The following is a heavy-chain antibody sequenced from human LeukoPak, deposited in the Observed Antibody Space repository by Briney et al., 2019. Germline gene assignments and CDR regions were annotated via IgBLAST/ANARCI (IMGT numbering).Heavy chain of an antibody. CDR2: INPNSGGT. V-gene: IGHV1-2*02. J-gene: IGHJ6*02. Sequence: ASVKVSCKASGYTFTGYYMHWVRQAPGQGLEWMGWINPNSGGTNYAQKFQGRVTMTRDTSISTAYMELSRLRSDDTAVYYCARAGDQAPYYYGMDVWGQGTTVTVSS. CDR3: ARAGDQAPYYYGMDV. D-gene: IGHD7-27*01. CDR1: GYTFTGYY.